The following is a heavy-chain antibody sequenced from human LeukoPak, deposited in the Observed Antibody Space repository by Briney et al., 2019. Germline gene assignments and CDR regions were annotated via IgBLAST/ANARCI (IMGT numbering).Heavy chain of an antibody. Sequence: GGSLRLSCAASGFTFSSYSMNWVRQAPGKGLEWASSISSSSSYIYYADSVKGRFTISRDNAKNSLYLQMSSLRAEDTAVYYCARESSSWSQDFDYWGQGTLVTVSS. CDR3: ARESSSWSQDFDY. D-gene: IGHD6-13*01. CDR1: GFTFSSYS. CDR2: ISSSSSYI. V-gene: IGHV3-21*01. J-gene: IGHJ4*02.